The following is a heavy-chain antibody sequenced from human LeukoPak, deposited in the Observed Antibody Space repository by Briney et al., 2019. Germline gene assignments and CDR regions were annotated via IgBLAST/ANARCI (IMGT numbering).Heavy chain of an antibody. CDR1: GGSISSYF. V-gene: IGHV4-59*08. CDR2: IYYSGST. J-gene: IGHJ4*02. D-gene: IGHD7-27*01. CDR3: ARHREDWGFDS. Sequence: KPSETLSLTCTVSGGSISSYFWNWIRRPPGTGLEWIGYIYYSGSTNYNPSLNSRVTISVDTSKNQFSLKLSSVTAADTAVYYCARHREDWGFDSWGQGTLVTVSS.